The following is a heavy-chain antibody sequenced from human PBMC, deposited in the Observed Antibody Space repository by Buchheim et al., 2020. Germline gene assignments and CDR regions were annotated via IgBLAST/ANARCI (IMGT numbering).Heavy chain of an antibody. CDR2: INPNSGDK. J-gene: IGHJ1*01. D-gene: IGHD1-1*01. CDR1: GYTFSNYY. Sequence: QVQLVQSGAEVKKPGASVKVSCKASGYTFSNYYLHWVRQAPGQGLEWVGWINPNSGDKPYAQKFQGWVTMTRDTSITTAYMELNRLRSDATAVYYCARESERGLQHWGQGTL. V-gene: IGHV1-2*04. CDR3: ARESERGLQH.